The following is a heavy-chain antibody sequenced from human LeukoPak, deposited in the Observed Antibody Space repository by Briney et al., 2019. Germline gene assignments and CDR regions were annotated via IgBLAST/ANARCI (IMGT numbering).Heavy chain of an antibody. V-gene: IGHV3-74*01. CDR2: INSDGSST. CDR3: ARDEDWSGYYGAFDI. CDR1: GFTFSSYW. J-gene: IGHJ3*02. Sequence: GGSLRLSCAASGFTFSSYWIHWVRQAPGKGLVWVSRINSDGSSTSYADSVKGRFTISRDNAKNTLYLQMNSLRAEDTAVYYCARDEDWSGYYGAFDIWGQGTMVTVSS. D-gene: IGHD3-3*01.